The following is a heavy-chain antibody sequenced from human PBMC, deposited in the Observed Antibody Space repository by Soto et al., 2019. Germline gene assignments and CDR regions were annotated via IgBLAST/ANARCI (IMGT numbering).Heavy chain of an antibody. CDR2: INHSGST. CDR3: ARVLWFGELYHYYYYGMDV. Sequence: SETLSLTCAVYGGSFSGYYWSWIHQPPGKGLEWIGEINHSGSTNYNPSLKSRVTISVDTSKNQFSLKLSSVTAADTDVYYCARVLWFGELYHYYYYGMDVWGQGTTVTVSS. D-gene: IGHD3-10*01. J-gene: IGHJ6*02. CDR1: GGSFSGYY. V-gene: IGHV4-34*01.